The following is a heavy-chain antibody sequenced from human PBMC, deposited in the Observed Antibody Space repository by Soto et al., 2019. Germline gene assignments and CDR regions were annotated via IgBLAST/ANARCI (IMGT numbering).Heavy chain of an antibody. CDR2: ISYDGSNK. Sequence: QVQLVESGGGVVQPGRSLRLPCAASGFTFSSYGMHWVRQAPGKGLEWVADISYDGSNKHYADSVKGRFTISRDNSKNTLYLQMNSLRAEETAVYYCAKVGFRRLGFDIWGQGTIVTVSS. CDR3: AKVGFRRLGFDI. V-gene: IGHV3-30*18. D-gene: IGHD1-26*01. CDR1: GFTFSSYG. J-gene: IGHJ3*02.